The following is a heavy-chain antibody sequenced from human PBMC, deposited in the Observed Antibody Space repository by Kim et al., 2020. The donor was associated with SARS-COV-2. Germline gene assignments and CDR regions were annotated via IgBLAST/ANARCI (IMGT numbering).Heavy chain of an antibody. V-gene: IGHV3-30*07. CDR3: ARESTVTDWGNAFDI. J-gene: IGHJ3*02. D-gene: IGHD4-17*01. Sequence: DSVKGRVTISRHKSKNTLYLQMNGLRAEDTAVYYCARESTVTDWGNAFDIWGQGTMVTVSS.